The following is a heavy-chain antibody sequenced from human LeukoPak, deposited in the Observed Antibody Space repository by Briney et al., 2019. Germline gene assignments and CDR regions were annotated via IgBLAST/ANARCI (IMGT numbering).Heavy chain of an antibody. CDR1: GGSISSSSYY. J-gene: IGHJ4*02. CDR2: IYYSGST. CDR3: ASLGPYYYDSSDYY. V-gene: IGHV4-39*07. D-gene: IGHD3-22*01. Sequence: PSETLSLTCTVSGGSISSSSYYCGWIRQPPGKGLEWIGSIYYSGSTYYNPSLKSRVTISVDTSKNQFSLKLSSVTAADTAVYYCASLGPYYYDSSDYYWGQGTLATVSS.